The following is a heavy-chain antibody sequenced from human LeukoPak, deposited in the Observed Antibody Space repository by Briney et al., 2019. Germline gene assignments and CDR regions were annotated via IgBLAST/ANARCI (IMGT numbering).Heavy chain of an antibody. CDR3: AKGLYSGSYDGFDS. D-gene: IGHD1-26*01. V-gene: IGHV3-23*01. J-gene: IGHJ4*02. CDR1: GFTFRSYA. CDR2: ISGSGGST. Sequence: GGYLRLSCAASGFTFRSYAMSCVRQAPGKGLKWVSGISGSGGSTYYADSVKGRFTISRDNSKNTLYLQMNSLRAEDTAVYYCAKGLYSGSYDGFDSWGQGALVTVSS.